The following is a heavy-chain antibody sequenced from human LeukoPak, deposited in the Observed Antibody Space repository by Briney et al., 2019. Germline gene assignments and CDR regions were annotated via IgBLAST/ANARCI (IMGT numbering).Heavy chain of an antibody. Sequence: KPGGSLRLSCAASGFTFSDYSMSWIRQAPGKGLEWVSYIGSSGGTISYADSVKGRFTISRDNAKSSLYLQMNNLRAEDTAMYFCARHDNSGWYSVNYWGQGTLVTVSS. J-gene: IGHJ4*02. CDR3: ARHDNSGWYSVNY. CDR1: GFTFSDYS. D-gene: IGHD6-19*01. V-gene: IGHV3-11*04. CDR2: IGSSGGTI.